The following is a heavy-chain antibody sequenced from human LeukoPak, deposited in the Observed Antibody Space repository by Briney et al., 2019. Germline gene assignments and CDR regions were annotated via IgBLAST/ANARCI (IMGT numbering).Heavy chain of an antibody. CDR2: INPAGSET. D-gene: IGHD6-13*01. V-gene: IGHV3-7*04. CDR3: ARGQQQLSEYYYGMDV. J-gene: IGHJ6*02. Sequence: GGSLRLSCAASGFSFNAYWMAWVRQAPGTGPEWVANINPAGSETFHVDPVKGRFSISRDHAKNLVYLQMNSLRAEDTAVYYCARGQQQLSEYYYGMDVWGQGTTVTVSS. CDR1: GFSFNAYW.